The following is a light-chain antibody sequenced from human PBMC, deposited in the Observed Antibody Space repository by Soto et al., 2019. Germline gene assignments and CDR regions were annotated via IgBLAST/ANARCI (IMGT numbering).Light chain of an antibody. CDR1: QSVGGSS. V-gene: IGKV3-20*01. Sequence: ETVLTQSPGTLSLSPGERATVSCRASQSVGGSSLAWYQQRPGQAPRLLIYDTPKRATGIPDRFSGSGSGTDFTLTISRLEPEDFAVYYCQQYQNSPRTFGQGTKVEIK. J-gene: IGKJ1*01. CDR2: DTP. CDR3: QQYQNSPRT.